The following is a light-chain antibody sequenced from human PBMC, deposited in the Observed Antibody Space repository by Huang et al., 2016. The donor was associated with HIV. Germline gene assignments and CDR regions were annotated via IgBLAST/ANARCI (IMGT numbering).Light chain of an antibody. Sequence: EIVLTQSPGTLSLSPGERATLSCRASQSVSSSSLAWYQQIPGQAPRLLIYGASSRATGVPDRFSGSGSGTDFSLTISRLEPEDFAVYYCQQYGSSPETFGPGTKVGIK. CDR3: QQYGSSPET. V-gene: IGKV3-20*01. CDR2: GAS. J-gene: IGKJ3*01. CDR1: QSVSSSS.